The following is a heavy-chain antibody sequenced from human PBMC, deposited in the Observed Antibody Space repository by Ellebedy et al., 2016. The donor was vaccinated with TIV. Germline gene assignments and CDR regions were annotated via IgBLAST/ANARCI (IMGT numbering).Heavy chain of an antibody. D-gene: IGHD3-16*01. CDR1: NGSLSSGGYY. J-gene: IGHJ5*02. V-gene: IGHV4-39*01. Sequence: SETLSLXXSVSNGSLSSGGYYWAWFRQPPGKGLEWIGSVYHSGSTYYNSSLKSRVTISVDSSNNQFSLKLTSVTAADTAVYYCARLGMITLFARNPWFDPWGQGTLVTVSA. CDR2: VYHSGST. CDR3: ARLGMITLFARNPWFDP.